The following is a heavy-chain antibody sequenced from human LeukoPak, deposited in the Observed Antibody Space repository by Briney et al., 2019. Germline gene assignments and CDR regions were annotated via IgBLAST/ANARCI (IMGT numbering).Heavy chain of an antibody. CDR2: ISYDGSTK. D-gene: IGHD3/OR15-3a*01. V-gene: IGHV3-30-3*01. CDR1: GFTFSTYA. Sequence: GKSLRLSCATSGFTFSTYAMHWVRQAPGKGLEWVAVISYDGSTKYYADSVKGRFTISRDNAKNSLYLQMNSLRDEDAAVYYCARFRSGYYHDYWGQGTLVTVSS. J-gene: IGHJ4*02. CDR3: ARFRSGYYHDY.